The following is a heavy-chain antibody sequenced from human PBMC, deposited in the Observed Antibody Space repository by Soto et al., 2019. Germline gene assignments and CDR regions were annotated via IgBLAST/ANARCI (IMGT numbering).Heavy chain of an antibody. Sequence: EVQLLESGGGLVQPGGSLRLSCAASGFTFSSYAMSWVRQAPGKGLEWVSAISGSGGSTYYADSVKGRFTISRDNSKNTLYLQMNSRRAEDTAVYYCAEDHYCSGGSCYGTDYWGQGTLVTVSS. D-gene: IGHD2-15*01. CDR2: ISGSGGST. J-gene: IGHJ4*02. CDR1: GFTFSSYA. V-gene: IGHV3-23*01. CDR3: AEDHYCSGGSCYGTDY.